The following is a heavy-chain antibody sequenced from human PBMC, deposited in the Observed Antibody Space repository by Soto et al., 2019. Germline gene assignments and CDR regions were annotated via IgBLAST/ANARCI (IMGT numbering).Heavy chain of an antibody. CDR1: GFTFGIYA. D-gene: IGHD3-10*02. J-gene: IGHJ5*02. CDR3: AKIGNGSDVLWWFGP. Sequence: GGSLRLSCAASGFTFGIYAMSWVRQAPGTGLEWVSAISGTADNTYYADSVKGRFTISRDNSKNTLYLQLNSLRAEDTAVYYCAKIGNGSDVLWWFGPCGQGTLVTVSS. CDR2: ISGTADNT. V-gene: IGHV3-23*01.